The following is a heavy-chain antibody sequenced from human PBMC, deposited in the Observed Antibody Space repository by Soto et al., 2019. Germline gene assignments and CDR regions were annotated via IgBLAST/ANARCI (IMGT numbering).Heavy chain of an antibody. CDR3: AKEGFSSSWSPTYFDY. D-gene: IGHD6-13*01. J-gene: IGHJ4*02. CDR1: GFTFTSYA. V-gene: IGHV3-23*01. CDR2: ISGTGYNT. Sequence: GGSLRLSCAASGFTFTSYAMNWVRLAPGKGLEWVSAISGTGYNTYYADSVKGRFTISRDNTKNTLYLQMNSLRAEDTAVYYCAKEGFSSSWSPTYFDYWGQGTLVTVSS.